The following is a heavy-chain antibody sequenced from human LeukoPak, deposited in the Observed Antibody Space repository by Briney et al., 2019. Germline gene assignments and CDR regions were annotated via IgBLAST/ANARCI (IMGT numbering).Heavy chain of an antibody. CDR2: ISAYNGNT. J-gene: IGHJ4*02. Sequence: ASVKVSCKASGYTFTSYGISWVRQAPGQGLEWMGWISAYNGNTYYAQKLQGRVTMTTDTSTSTAYMELRSLRSDDTAVYYCARDYYDSSGYYYVEVFDYWGQGTLVTVSS. D-gene: IGHD3-22*01. CDR1: GYTFTSYG. V-gene: IGHV1-18*01. CDR3: ARDYYDSSGYYYVEVFDY.